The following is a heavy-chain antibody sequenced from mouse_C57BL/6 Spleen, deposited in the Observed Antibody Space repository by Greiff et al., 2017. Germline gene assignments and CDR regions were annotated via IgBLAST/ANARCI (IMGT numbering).Heavy chain of an antibody. Sequence: LQESGPELVKPGASVKISCKASGYAFSSSWMNWVKQRPGKCLEWIGRIYPGDGDTNYNGKFKGKATLTADKSSSTAYMQLSSLTSEDSAVYFCAREGLRAWFAYWGQGTLVTVAA. CDR1: GYAFSSSW. J-gene: IGHJ3*01. D-gene: IGHD2-12*01. CDR3: AREGLRAWFAY. CDR2: IYPGDGDT. V-gene: IGHV1-82*01.